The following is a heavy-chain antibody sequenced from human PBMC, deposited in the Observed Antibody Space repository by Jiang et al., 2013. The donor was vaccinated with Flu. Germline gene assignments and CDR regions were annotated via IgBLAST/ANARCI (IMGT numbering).Heavy chain of an antibody. CDR3: ARDGMVVVPAAEFDY. V-gene: IGHV3-30*14. CDR2: ISSDGRTK. J-gene: IGHJ4*02. D-gene: IGHD2-2*01. Sequence: VQLVESGGGVVQPGTSLRLSCEASGFTLSTYAMHWVRQAPGKGLDWVAVISSDGRTKYYADSVKGRFSISRDNSKNTMYLQMSSLRVDDTAVYYCARDGMVVVPAAEFDYWGQGT. CDR1: GFTLSTYA.